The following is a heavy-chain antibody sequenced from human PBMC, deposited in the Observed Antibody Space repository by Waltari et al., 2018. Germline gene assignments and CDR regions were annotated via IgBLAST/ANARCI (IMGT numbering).Heavy chain of an antibody. J-gene: IGHJ5*02. CDR2: ISGSKGHT. CDR1: GYTFSDYG. CDR3: ARERHRLMEEGYLMALDP. V-gene: IGHV1-18*01. D-gene: IGHD3-3*01. Sequence: QVQLVQSGAEVKKPGASVKVSCKASGYTFSDYGISWVRQAPGQGLEWMGWISGSKGHTKHAQKFQGRLIMAEDTSATTVYMELTYLTSDDTAVYYCARERHRLMEEGYLMALDPWGQGTLVTVSS.